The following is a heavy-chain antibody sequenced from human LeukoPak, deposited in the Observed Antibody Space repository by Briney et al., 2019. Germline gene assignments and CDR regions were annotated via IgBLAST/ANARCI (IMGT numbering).Heavy chain of an antibody. CDR2: INPDGSEK. D-gene: IGHD3-16*01. V-gene: IGHV3-7*01. CDR1: GFILKNHW. J-gene: IGHJ3*02. Sequence: PGGSLRLSCEASGFILKNHWMTWVRQAPGKGLEWVAHINPDGSEKFYVDSVKGRFTISRDNAKNSLFLQLNSLRAEDTAVYYCARVWQYYYHYSAFDMWGQGTMVTVS. CDR3: ARVWQYYYHYSAFDM.